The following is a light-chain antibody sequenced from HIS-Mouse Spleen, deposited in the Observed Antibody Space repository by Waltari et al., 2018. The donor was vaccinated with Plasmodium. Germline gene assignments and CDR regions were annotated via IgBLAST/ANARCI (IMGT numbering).Light chain of an antibody. CDR2: AAS. J-gene: IGKJ4*01. CDR3: QQSYSTPLT. Sequence: DIQMTQSPSSLSASAGHRVTITCRASQSIRSYLNWYQQKPGKAPKLLIYAASSLQSGVPSRFSGSGAGTDFTLTISSLQPEDFATYYGQQSYSTPLTFGGGTKVEIK. V-gene: IGKV1-39*01. CDR1: QSIRSY.